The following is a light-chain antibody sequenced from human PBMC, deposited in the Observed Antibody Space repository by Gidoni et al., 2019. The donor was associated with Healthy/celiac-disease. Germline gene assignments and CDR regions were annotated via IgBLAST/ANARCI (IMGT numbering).Light chain of an antibody. CDR3: QQRSNWPLT. V-gene: IGKV3-11*01. CDR1: QSVSSY. Sequence: VLTQSPATLSLSPGERATLSCRASQSVSSYLAWYQQKPGQAPRLLIYDASNRATGIPARFSGSGSGTDFTLTISSLEPEDFAVYYCQQRSNWPLTFGGGTKVEIK. J-gene: IGKJ4*01. CDR2: DAS.